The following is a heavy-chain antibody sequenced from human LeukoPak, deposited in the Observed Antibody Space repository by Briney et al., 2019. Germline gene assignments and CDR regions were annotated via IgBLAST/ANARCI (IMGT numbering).Heavy chain of an antibody. D-gene: IGHD1-26*01. CDR2: IRYDGSNK. CDR1: GFTFSSYG. J-gene: IGHJ3*02. V-gene: IGHV3-30*02. CDR3: AKPWEPGGYDAFDI. Sequence: GGSLRLSCAASGFTFSSYGMHWVRQAPGKGLEWGAVIRYDGSNKYYADSVKGRFTISRDNSKNTLYLQMNSLRAEDTAVYCCAKPWEPGGYDAFDIWGQGTMVTVSS.